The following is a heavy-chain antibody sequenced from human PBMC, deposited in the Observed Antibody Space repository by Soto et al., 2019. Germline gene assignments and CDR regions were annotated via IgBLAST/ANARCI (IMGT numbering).Heavy chain of an antibody. CDR3: ARYYYGSGSAGDAFDI. D-gene: IGHD3-10*01. Sequence: GGSLRLSCAASGFTVSSNYMSWVRQAPGKGLEWVSVIYSGGSTYYADSVKGRFTISRDNSKNTLYLQMNSLRAEDTAVYYCARYYYGSGSAGDAFDIWGQGTMVTGSS. CDR2: IYSGGST. J-gene: IGHJ3*02. V-gene: IGHV3-53*01. CDR1: GFTVSSNY.